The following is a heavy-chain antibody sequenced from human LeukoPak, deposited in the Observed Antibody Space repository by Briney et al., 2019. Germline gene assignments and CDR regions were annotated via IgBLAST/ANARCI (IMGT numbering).Heavy chain of an antibody. CDR1: GFTFDDYG. J-gene: IGHJ6*03. D-gene: IGHD2-15*01. Sequence: GGSLRRSCAASGFTFDDYGMSWVRQAPGKGLEWVSGINWNGGSTGYADSVKGRFTISRDNAKNSLYLQMNSLRAEDTALYYCARLGYCSGGSCYYYYYMDVWGKGTTVTVSS. CDR3: ARLGYCSGGSCYYYYYMDV. V-gene: IGHV3-20*04. CDR2: INWNGGST.